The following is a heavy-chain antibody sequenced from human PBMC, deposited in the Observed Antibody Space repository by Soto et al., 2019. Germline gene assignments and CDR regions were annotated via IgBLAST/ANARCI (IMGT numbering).Heavy chain of an antibody. CDR1: GFTFSRSA. D-gene: IGHD3-9*01. Sequence: EVQLVESGGGLVQPGPSLKLSCVASGFTFSRSALHWVRQTSGKGLEWLGRVGTQPNNYATAYGASVNGRFTISRDDSKNAAYLHLTGLRTEDTAIYYCASLSYYDHSTGHYLDFWGRGTLVTVSS. J-gene: IGHJ4*02. CDR3: ASLSYYDHSTGHYLDF. V-gene: IGHV3-73*02. CDR2: VGTQPNNYAT.